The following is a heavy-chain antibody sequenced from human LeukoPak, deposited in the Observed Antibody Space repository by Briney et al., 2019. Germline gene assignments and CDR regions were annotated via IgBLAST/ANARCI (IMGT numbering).Heavy chain of an antibody. V-gene: IGHV3-33*01. J-gene: IGHJ1*01. CDR2: IWYDGSNK. CDR3: PGGDGYHDAEYLQP. D-gene: IGHD5-24*01. Sequence: RRGLRHSCAAPVFTFSSDIIHGVCDGPEGGGERGAVIWYDGSNKYYGDSVKGRFPISRENSKTTLYLQMTSLRVEDTAVYYCPGGDGYHDAEYLQPWGQGTPVTV. CDR1: VFTFSSDI.